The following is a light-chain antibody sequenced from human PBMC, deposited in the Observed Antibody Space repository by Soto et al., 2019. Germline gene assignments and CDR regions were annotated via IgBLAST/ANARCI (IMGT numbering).Light chain of an antibody. J-gene: IGKJ1*01. V-gene: IGKV1-5*03. CDR1: QSISSY. CDR2: KAT. Sequence: DIQMTQSPSTLSASVGDRVTITCRAGQSISSYLNWYQQKPGKAPKVLIYKATTLETGVPSRFSGSGSETEFTLTISSLQPDDLGTYYCQQYNNYFTFGQGTKVDIK. CDR3: QQYNNYFT.